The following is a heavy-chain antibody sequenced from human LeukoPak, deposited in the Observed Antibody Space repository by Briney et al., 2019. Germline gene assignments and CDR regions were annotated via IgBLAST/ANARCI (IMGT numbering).Heavy chain of an antibody. CDR1: GFIFSRYA. CDR3: AKDHVVVIAGGFDR. D-gene: IGHD2-2*01. V-gene: IGHV3-23*01. J-gene: IGHJ5*02. Sequence: GGSLRLSCAASGFIFSRYAMSWVRQAPGKGLEWVSGIRGSGGGTYYADSVKGRFTISRDNSKNTLYLQMNSLRAEDTAVYFCAKDHVVVIAGGFDRWGQGTLVTVSA. CDR2: IRGSGGGT.